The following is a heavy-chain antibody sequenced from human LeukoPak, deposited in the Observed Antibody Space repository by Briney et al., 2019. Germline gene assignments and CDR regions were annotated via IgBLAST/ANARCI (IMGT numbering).Heavy chain of an antibody. Sequence: GASVKVSCKASGGTFSSYAISWVRQAPGQGLEWMGGIIPIFGTANYAQKFQGRVTITTDESTSTAYMELSSLTSEDTAVYYCARVNYYDSSGGAAFDIWGQGTMVTVSS. J-gene: IGHJ3*02. CDR1: GGTFSSYA. CDR2: IIPIFGTA. V-gene: IGHV1-69*05. D-gene: IGHD3-22*01. CDR3: ARVNYYDSSGGAAFDI.